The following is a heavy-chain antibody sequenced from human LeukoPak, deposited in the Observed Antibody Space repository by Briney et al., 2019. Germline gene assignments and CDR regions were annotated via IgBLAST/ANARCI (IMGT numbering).Heavy chain of an antibody. Sequence: PGGSLRLSCAASGFSFDVFTMNWVRQTPGGELEWVSSISRRNSYIHCRDSVEGRFTISRANGNHSLFLQMNSLRPADTAVYFCVRKQLGSTFDVWGQGAMVTVSS. CDR3: VRKQLGSTFDV. CDR1: GFSFDVFT. D-gene: IGHD1-1*01. J-gene: IGHJ3*01. CDR2: ISRRNSYI. V-gene: IGHV3-21*06.